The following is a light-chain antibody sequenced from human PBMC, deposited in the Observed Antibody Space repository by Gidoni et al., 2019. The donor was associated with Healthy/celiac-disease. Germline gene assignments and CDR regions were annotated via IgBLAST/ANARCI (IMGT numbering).Light chain of an antibody. CDR1: QSISSY. J-gene: IGKJ1*01. V-gene: IGKV1-39*01. Sequence: DIQLTQSPSSLYASVGDRVTITCRASQSISSYLTWYQQKPGKAPKLLIYAASSLQSGGPSRFSGSGSGTDFTLTISSLQPEDFATYYCQQSYSTPRTFGQGTKVEIK. CDR2: AAS. CDR3: QQSYSTPRT.